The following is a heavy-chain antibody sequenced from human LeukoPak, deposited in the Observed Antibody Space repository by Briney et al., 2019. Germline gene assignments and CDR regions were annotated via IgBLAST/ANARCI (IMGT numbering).Heavy chain of an antibody. CDR2: MNPNSGNT. J-gene: IGHJ4*02. D-gene: IGHD3-9*01. CDR3: ARVSYSSLQYFDWLLLDY. V-gene: IGHV1-8*03. CDR1: GYTFTSYD. Sequence: ASVKVSCKASGYTFTSYDINWVRQATGQGLEWMGWMNPNSGNTGYAQKFQGRVTITRNTSISTAYMELSSLRSDDTAVYYCARVSYSSLQYFDWLLLDYWGQGTLVTVSS.